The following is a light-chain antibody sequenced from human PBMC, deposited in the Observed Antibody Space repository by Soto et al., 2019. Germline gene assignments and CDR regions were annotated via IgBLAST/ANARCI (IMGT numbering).Light chain of an antibody. CDR2: EVS. CDR3: SSYASNRDVV. J-gene: IGLJ2*01. V-gene: IGLV2-18*02. CDR1: SSDVGGYNR. Sequence: QSVLTQPPSVSGSPGQSVTISCTGASSDVGGYNRVSWYQQPPGTAPKLIIYEVSTRPSGVPDRFSGSKSGNTASLTISGLQAEDEADYYCSSYASNRDVVFGGGTKLTVL.